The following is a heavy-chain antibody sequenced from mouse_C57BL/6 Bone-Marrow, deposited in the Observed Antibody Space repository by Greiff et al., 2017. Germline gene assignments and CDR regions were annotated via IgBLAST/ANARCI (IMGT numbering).Heavy chain of an antibody. V-gene: IGHV14-4*01. CDR2: IDPENGDT. J-gene: IGHJ4*01. CDR1: GFNIKDDY. Sequence: EVKLQQSGAELVRPGASVKLSCTASGFNIKDDYMHWVKQRPEQGLEWIGWIDPENGDTEYASKFQGKATITADTSSNTAYLQLSSLTSEDTAVYYCTTYLYAMDYWGQGTSVTVSS. CDR3: TTYLYAMDY. D-gene: IGHD5-1*01.